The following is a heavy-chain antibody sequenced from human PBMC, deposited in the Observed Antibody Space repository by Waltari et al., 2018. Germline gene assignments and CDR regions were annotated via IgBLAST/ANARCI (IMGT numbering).Heavy chain of an antibody. CDR3: ARRIAIRGVPALDF. V-gene: IGHV3-23*01. CDR1: GFTFSSYA. J-gene: IGHJ4*02. D-gene: IGHD3-10*01. Sequence: EVQLLESGGGLVQPGGSPRLSCAASGFTFSSYAMSWVRQAPGKGLEWVSAISGSGGSTYYADSVKGRFTISRDNSKNTLYLQMNSLRAEDTAVYYCARRIAIRGVPALDFWGQGTPVTVSS. CDR2: ISGSGGST.